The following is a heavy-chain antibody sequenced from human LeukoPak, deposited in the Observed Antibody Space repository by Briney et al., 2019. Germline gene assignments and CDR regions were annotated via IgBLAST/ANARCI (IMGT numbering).Heavy chain of an antibody. CDR3: ASRSKSTHYYYYMDV. CDR2: INPSGGST. V-gene: IGHV1-46*01. J-gene: IGHJ6*03. Sequence: VASVKVSCKAPGYTFTSYYMHWVRQAPGQGLEWMGIINPSGGSTSYAQKFQGRVTMTRDMSTSTVYMELSSLRSEDTAVYYCASRSKSTHYYYYMDVWGKGTTVTVSS. CDR1: GYTFTSYY. D-gene: IGHD4-11*01.